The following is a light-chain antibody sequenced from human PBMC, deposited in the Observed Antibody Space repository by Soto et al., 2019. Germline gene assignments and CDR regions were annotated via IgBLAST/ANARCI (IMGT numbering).Light chain of an antibody. CDR3: HQYGSSPGT. J-gene: IGKJ1*01. CDR2: AAS. CDR1: QDVSSN. V-gene: IGKV3-20*01. Sequence: DMVVTHSPATLSVSPGERATLSCRASQDVSSNLAWYQQKPGQAPRLLIYAASSRATGIPDRFSGSGSGTDFTLTISRLEPEDFAVYCCHQYGSSPGTFGQGTKVDIK.